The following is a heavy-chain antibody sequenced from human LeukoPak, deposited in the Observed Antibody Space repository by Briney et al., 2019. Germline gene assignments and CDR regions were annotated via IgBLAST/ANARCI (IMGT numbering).Heavy chain of an antibody. CDR1: GFTFSSYS. Sequence: GGSLRLSCAASGFTFSSYSMNWVRQAPGEGLEWVSSIISSSTYIYYADSVKGRFTLSRDNAKNSLYLQMNSLRAEDTAVYYCARDADSSSWLGGFDYWGQGTLVTVSS. V-gene: IGHV3-21*01. CDR2: IISSSTYI. CDR3: ARDADSSSWLGGFDY. J-gene: IGHJ4*02. D-gene: IGHD6-13*01.